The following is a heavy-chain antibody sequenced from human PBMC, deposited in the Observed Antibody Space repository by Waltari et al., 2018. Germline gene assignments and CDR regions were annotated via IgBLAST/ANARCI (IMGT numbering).Heavy chain of an antibody. V-gene: IGHV1-69*06. CDR3: AVTLSAAPFYGLDV. Sequence: QVHLVQSGAEVKTPGASVKVSCKASGYTFTGYFIPWVRQAPGQGLEWVGRIIPIFATVNFAQKFQDRVTITAATSTSTAYMEVSSLRSDDTAMYYCAVTLSAAPFYGLDVWGQGTTVTVFS. CDR1: GYTFTGYF. J-gene: IGHJ6*02. CDR2: IIPIFATV. D-gene: IGHD6-13*01.